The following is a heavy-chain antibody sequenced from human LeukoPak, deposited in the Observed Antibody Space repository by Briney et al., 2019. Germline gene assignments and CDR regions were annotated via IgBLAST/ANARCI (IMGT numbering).Heavy chain of an antibody. CDR3: ARISDSTRVTAAFDV. CDR1: GDTFRTYD. V-gene: IGHV1-69*17. J-gene: IGHJ3*01. Sequence: SVKVSCKTSGDTFRTYDIHWVRQAPGHGLEWMGGIIPIGDIADYAQKFQGRVTMTADKSTTTAYMEVRSLKSEDTAFYYCARISDSTRVTAAFDVWGQGTMVTVS. CDR2: IIPIGDIA. D-gene: IGHD2-2*01.